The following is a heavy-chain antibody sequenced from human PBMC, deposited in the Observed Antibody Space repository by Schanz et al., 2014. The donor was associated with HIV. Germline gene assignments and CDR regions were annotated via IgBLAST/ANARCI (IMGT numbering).Heavy chain of an antibody. V-gene: IGHV3-48*02. CDR3: AKWGGSSWYWFDS. CDR2: ISSSSSTI. Sequence: EVQLVESGGGLVQPGGSLRLSCAASGFTFSTYSMNWVRQAPGKGLEWASYISSSSSTIYYADSVKGRFTISRDNGKNSLYLQMNSLRDEDTGVYYCAKWGGSSWYWFDSWGQGTQVTVSS. D-gene: IGHD6-13*01. CDR1: GFTFSTYS. J-gene: IGHJ5*01.